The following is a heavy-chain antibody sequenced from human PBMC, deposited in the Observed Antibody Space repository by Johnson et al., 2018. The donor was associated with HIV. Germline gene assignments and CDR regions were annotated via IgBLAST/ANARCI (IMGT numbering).Heavy chain of an antibody. D-gene: IGHD3-9*01. CDR1: GFTFDDYG. V-gene: IGHV3-20*04. Sequence: MLLVESGGGVVRPGGSLRLSCAASGFTFDDYGMSWVRQVPGKGLEWVSGINWNGGSTGYADSVKGRFTISRDNSKSTLFLQMNSLRAEDTAAYYCAKADDILTGYYKGFDAFDVWGQGTMVSVS. J-gene: IGHJ3*01. CDR3: AKADDILTGYYKGFDAFDV. CDR2: INWNGGST.